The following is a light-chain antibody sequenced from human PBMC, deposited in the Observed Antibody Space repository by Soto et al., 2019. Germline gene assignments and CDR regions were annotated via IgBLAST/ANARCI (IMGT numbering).Light chain of an antibody. CDR3: SSYTSSSTVV. Sequence: QSALTQPASVSGSPGQSITISCTGNSSDVGGYNYVSWYQQHPGKAPKLMIYDVSNRPSGVSNRFSGSKSGNTASLTISGLQAEYEADYYCSSYTSSSTVVFGGGTKLTVL. V-gene: IGLV2-14*01. CDR1: SSDVGGYNY. J-gene: IGLJ2*01. CDR2: DVS.